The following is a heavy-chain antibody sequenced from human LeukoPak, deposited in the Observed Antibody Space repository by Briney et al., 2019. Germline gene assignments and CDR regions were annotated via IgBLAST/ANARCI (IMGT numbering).Heavy chain of an antibody. CDR3: ARLSSGWYQDWYFDL. J-gene: IGHJ2*01. CDR1: GGSISNYD. D-gene: IGHD6-13*01. Sequence: SETLSLTCTVSGGSISNYDWSWIRQPAGKGLEWIGRIYTSGSTNYNPSLKGRVTMSEDTSKKQFSLKLSSVTAADTAVYYCARLSSGWYQDWYFDLWGRGTLVTVSS. CDR2: IYTSGST. V-gene: IGHV4-4*07.